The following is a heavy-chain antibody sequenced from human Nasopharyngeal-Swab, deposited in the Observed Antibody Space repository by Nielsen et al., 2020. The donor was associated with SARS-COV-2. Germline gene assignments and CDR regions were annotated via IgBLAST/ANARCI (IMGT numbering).Heavy chain of an antibody. J-gene: IGHJ6*02. CDR3: AKGGIFDDFWGGYYDYYYGMDV. Sequence: GGSLRLSCAASGFTFSSYAMSWVRQAPGKGLEWVSAISGSGGSTYYADSVKGRFTISRDNSKNTLYLQMNSLRAEDTAVYYCAKGGIFDDFWGGYYDYYYGMDVWGQGTTVTVSS. D-gene: IGHD3-3*01. V-gene: IGHV3-23*01. CDR2: ISGSGGST. CDR1: GFTFSSYA.